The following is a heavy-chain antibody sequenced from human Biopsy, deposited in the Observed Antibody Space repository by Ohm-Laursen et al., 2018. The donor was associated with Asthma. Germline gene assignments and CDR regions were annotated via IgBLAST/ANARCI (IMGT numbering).Heavy chain of an antibody. D-gene: IGHD6-19*01. CDR3: ARDLRYSSGWYPDAFDI. Sequence: GASVKVSCKVSGYTFINYAIHWVRQAPGQRLERMGWINAGNGNTKYSQKFQGRVTITRDTSASTAYMELSSLRSEDTAVYYCARDLRYSSGWYPDAFDIWGQGTMVTVSS. CDR2: INAGNGNT. V-gene: IGHV1-3*01. CDR1: GYTFINYA. J-gene: IGHJ3*02.